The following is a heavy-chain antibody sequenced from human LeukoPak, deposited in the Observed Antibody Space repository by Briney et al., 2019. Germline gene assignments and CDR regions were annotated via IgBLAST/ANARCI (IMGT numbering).Heavy chain of an antibody. Sequence: GASVKVSCKVSGYSLTEICMHWVRQAPGKGLEWMGGFDPEENKRIYAQKFKGRVTMTEDTSTDTAYMELSSLRSEDTAVYYCATGGSGSYEDWGQGTLVTVSS. CDR3: ATGGSGSYED. D-gene: IGHD3-10*01. J-gene: IGHJ4*02. CDR2: FDPEENKR. CDR1: GYSLTEIC. V-gene: IGHV1-24*01.